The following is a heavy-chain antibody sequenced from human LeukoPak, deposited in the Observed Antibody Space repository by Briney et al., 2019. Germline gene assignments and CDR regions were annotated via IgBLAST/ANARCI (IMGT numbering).Heavy chain of an antibody. CDR2: IKQDGSEK. CDR3: ARRYFDY. V-gene: IGHV3-7*01. Sequence: GGSLRLSCAASGFTFSSYAMSWVRQAPGKGLEWVANIKQDGSEKYYVASVKGRFTISRDNAKNSLYLQMNSLRAEDTAVYYCARRYFDYWGQGTLVTVSS. J-gene: IGHJ4*02. CDR1: GFTFSSYA.